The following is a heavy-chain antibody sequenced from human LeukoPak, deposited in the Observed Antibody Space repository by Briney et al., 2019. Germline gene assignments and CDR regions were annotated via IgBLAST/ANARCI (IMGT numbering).Heavy chain of an antibody. D-gene: IGHD6-19*01. J-gene: IGHJ4*01. CDR2: IYYSGGT. V-gene: IGHV4-59*08. Sequence: SSETLSLTCTVSGDSIGSYYWSWIRQPPGKGLEWIGYIYYSGGTNYNPSLKSRVTISVDTSKNQFSLKLSSVTAADTAVYYCARPGSGWTFNFWGHRIPVSVSS. CDR3: ARPGSGWTFNF. CDR1: GDSIGSYY.